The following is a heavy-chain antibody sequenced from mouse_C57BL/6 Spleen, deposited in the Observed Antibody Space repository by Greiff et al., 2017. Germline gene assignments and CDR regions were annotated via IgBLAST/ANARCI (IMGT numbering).Heavy chain of an antibody. D-gene: IGHD1-1*01. Sequence: QVQLQQPGAELVKPGASVKMSCTASGYTFTSYWITWVKQRPGQGLAWIGDIYTGSGSTNYNEKFKRKATLTVDTSSSTAYMQLISLTSEDSAVYYCARDHYYGSSYYFDYRGQGTTLTVSS. CDR1: GYTFTSYW. J-gene: IGHJ2*01. CDR3: ARDHYYGSSYYFDY. V-gene: IGHV1-55*01. CDR2: IYTGSGST.